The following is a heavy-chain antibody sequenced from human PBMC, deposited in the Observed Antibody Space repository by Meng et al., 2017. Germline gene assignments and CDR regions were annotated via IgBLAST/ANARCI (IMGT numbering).Heavy chain of an antibody. Sequence: GESLKISCAAPGFTFSSYSMNWVRQAPGKGLEWVSSISSSSYIYYADSVKGRFTISRDNAKNSLYLQMNSLRAEDTAVYYCAREFNLVVPAAGYWGQGTLVTVSS. CDR2: ISSSSYI. CDR1: GFTFSSYS. J-gene: IGHJ4*02. D-gene: IGHD2-2*01. V-gene: IGHV3-21*01. CDR3: AREFNLVVPAAGY.